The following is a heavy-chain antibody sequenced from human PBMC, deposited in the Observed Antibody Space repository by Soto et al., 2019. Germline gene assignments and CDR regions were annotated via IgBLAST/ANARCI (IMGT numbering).Heavy chain of an antibody. CDR3: ARAGGIVVVVPAAIH. Sequence: QVQLVQSGAEVKKPGASVKVSCKASGYTFTSYGISWVRQAPGQGLEWMGWISAYNGNTNYAQKLQGRVTMTTDTSTRTADMELRSLRSDDTAVYYCARAGGIVVVVPAAIHWGQGTLVSVSS. J-gene: IGHJ4*02. V-gene: IGHV1-18*04. CDR2: ISAYNGNT. CDR1: GYTFTSYG. D-gene: IGHD2-2*01.